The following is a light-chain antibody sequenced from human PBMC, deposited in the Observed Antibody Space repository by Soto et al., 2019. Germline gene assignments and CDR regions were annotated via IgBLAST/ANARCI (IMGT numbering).Light chain of an antibody. Sequence: DIQMTQSPSTLSASVGDRVTITCRASQSISSWLAWYQQKPGKAPKLLIYKASTLKSGVPSRFSGSGSGTDFTLTISSLQPEDFATYFCQQLNSYPLTFGQGTRLEIK. CDR1: QSISSW. J-gene: IGKJ5*01. CDR3: QQLNSYPLT. CDR2: KAS. V-gene: IGKV1-5*03.